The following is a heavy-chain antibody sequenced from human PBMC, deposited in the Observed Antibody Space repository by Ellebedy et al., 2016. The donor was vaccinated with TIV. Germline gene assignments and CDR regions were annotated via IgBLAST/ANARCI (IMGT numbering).Heavy chain of an antibody. D-gene: IGHD3-22*01. CDR2: IIPIFGTA. CDR1: GYTFTSYY. V-gene: IGHV1-69*13. Sequence: SVKVSXXASGYTFTSYYMHWVRQAPGQGLEWMGGIIPIFGTANYAQKFQGRVTITADESTSTAYMELSSLRSEDTAVYYCARGRLDYYDSSGYYPFDYWGQGTLVTVSS. CDR3: ARGRLDYYDSSGYYPFDY. J-gene: IGHJ4*02.